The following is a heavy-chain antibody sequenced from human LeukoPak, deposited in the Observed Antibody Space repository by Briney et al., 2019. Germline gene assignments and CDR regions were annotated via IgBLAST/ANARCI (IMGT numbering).Heavy chain of an antibody. V-gene: IGHV3-21*01. Sequence: GWSLRLSCAASGFTFSSYSMNWVRQAPGRGLEWVSSISSTTSYIYYADSVRGRFTISRDNAKNSLYLQMNSLRAEDTAVYYCARLRDGYNYDYWGQGTLVTVSS. CDR2: ISSTTSYI. D-gene: IGHD5-24*01. CDR1: GFTFSSYS. J-gene: IGHJ4*02. CDR3: ARLRDGYNYDY.